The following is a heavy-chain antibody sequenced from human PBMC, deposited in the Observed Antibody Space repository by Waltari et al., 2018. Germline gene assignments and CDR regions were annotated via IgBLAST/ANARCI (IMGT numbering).Heavy chain of an antibody. CDR3: AREKVGGTFDY. V-gene: IGHV1-46*01. CDR1: GYTFTNYY. CDR2: VLPSGAT. J-gene: IGHJ4*02. Sequence: QVQLVQSGAEVKKPGASVQVSCTASGYTFTNYYMHWVRQAPGQGLEWIGIVLPSGATNYAQKFQGRVTMTSDTSTSTAYMELSSLSSEDTAVYYCAREKVGGTFDYWGQGTLVTVSS.